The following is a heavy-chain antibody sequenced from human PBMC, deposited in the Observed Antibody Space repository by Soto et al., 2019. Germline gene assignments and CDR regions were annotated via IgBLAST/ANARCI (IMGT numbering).Heavy chain of an antibody. Sequence: GGSLRLSCAASGFTFSSYAMSWVRQAPGKGLEWVSAISGSGGSTYYADSVKGRFTISRDNSKNTLYLQMNSLRAEDTAVYYCAKDQRAGTIFGVVIIDYFDYWGQGTLVTVSS. CDR3: AKDQRAGTIFGVVIIDYFDY. J-gene: IGHJ4*02. D-gene: IGHD3-3*01. CDR1: GFTFSSYA. CDR2: ISGSGGST. V-gene: IGHV3-23*01.